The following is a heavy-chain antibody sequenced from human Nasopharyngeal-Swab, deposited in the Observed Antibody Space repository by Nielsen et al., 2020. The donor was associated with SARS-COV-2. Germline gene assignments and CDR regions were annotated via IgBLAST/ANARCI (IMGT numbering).Heavy chain of an antibody. CDR1: GGSFSGYY. Sequence: SETLSLTCAVYGGSFSGYYWSWIRQPPGKGLEWIGYIFHSGSTNYNPSLKSRVTISVDTSKNQFSLNLRSVTAADTAVYYCARIVDTAMHFDYWGQGTLVTVSS. CDR3: ARIVDTAMHFDY. J-gene: IGHJ4*02. CDR2: IFHSGST. V-gene: IGHV4-34*11. D-gene: IGHD5-18*01.